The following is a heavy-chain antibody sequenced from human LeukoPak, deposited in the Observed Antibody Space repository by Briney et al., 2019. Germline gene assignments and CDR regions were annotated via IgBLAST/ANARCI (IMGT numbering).Heavy chain of an antibody. V-gene: IGHV4-34*01. Sequence: PSEALSLTCAVYGGSFSGYYWSWIRQPPGKGLEWIGKINHSGSTNYNPSLTSRVTISVDTSKNQFSLKLSSVTGADTAVYYCARGRSGWYYYDCSGYYYYFDYWGQGTLVTVPS. CDR2: INHSGST. J-gene: IGHJ4*02. D-gene: IGHD3-22*01. CDR1: GGSFSGYY. CDR3: ARGRSGWYYYDCSGYYYYFDY.